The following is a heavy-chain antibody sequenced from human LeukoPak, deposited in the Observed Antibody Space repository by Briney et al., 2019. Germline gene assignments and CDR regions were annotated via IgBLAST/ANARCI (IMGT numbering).Heavy chain of an antibody. CDR1: GFTYIDYA. CDR2: ISGGGAST. Sequence: PGGPVRLSCAPSGFTYIDYAMSWLRQAPGKGLEWVSGISGGGASTYYADSVKGRFTISRDNSKNTMYLQMSSLRAEDTALYYCAKDVRSVATIIANWGQGTLVTVSS. D-gene: IGHD5-12*01. V-gene: IGHV3-23*01. J-gene: IGHJ4*02. CDR3: AKDVRSVATIIAN.